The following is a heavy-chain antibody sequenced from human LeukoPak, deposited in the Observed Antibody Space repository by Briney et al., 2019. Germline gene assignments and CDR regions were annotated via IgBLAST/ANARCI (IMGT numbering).Heavy chain of an antibody. D-gene: IGHD6-13*01. Sequence: PGGSLRLSCTASGFSFSSYWMSWVRQAPGKGPEWVANIKQDGSEKYCVDSVKGRFTISRDNAKNSLYLQMNSLRAEDTAIYYCAGAFQPPGYVDYWGHGTLVSVS. CDR3: AGAFQPPGYVDY. CDR2: IKQDGSEK. V-gene: IGHV3-7*01. CDR1: GFSFSSYW. J-gene: IGHJ4*01.